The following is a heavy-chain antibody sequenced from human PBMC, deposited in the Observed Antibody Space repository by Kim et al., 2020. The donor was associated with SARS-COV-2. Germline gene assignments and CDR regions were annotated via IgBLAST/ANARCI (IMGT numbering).Heavy chain of an antibody. Sequence: GGSLRLSCAASGFSFTGYEMNWVRQAPGKGLEWLSYISASGNTIYYADSVKGRFTISRDNAKNSLYLLMNSLRAEDTAVYYCARETGSTSSFDFWGQGTL. V-gene: IGHV3-48*03. CDR1: GFSFTGYE. J-gene: IGHJ5*01. CDR2: ISASGNTI. CDR3: ARETGSTSSFDF. D-gene: IGHD2-2*01.